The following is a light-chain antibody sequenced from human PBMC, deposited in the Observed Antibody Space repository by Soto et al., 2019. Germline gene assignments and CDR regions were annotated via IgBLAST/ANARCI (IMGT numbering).Light chain of an antibody. CDR3: QQLYSYPLT. Sequence: IQVTQSPSSLSASVGDRVTITCRASQGITSYLAWYQQKPGKAPKLLIYAASALQTGVSSRFSGSGYGTDFDLTISNLQPEDCATYFCQQLYSYPLTFGGGTTVEF. CDR2: AAS. V-gene: IGKV1-9*01. J-gene: IGKJ4*01. CDR1: QGITSY.